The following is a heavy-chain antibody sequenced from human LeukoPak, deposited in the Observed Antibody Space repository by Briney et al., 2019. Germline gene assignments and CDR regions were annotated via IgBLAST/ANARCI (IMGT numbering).Heavy chain of an antibody. CDR3: ARVSELKTSSDY. V-gene: IGHV4-4*07. J-gene: IGHJ4*02. CDR1: GGSISSYY. CDR2: IYTSGST. D-gene: IGHD1-7*01. Sequence: SETLSLTCTVSGGSISSYYWSWIRQPAGKGLEWIGRIYTSGSTNYNPSLKSRVTISVDTSKNQFSLKLSSVTAADTAVYYCARVSELKTSSDYWGQGTLVTVSS.